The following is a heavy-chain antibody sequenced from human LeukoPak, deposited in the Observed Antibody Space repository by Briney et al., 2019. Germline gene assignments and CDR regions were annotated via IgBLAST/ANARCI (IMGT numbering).Heavy chain of an antibody. CDR3: ARRGGYYDSSGYSSTKFDP. CDR1: GGSISSSSYY. D-gene: IGHD3-22*01. J-gene: IGHJ5*02. CDR2: IYYSGST. V-gene: IGHV4-39*01. Sequence: PSETLSLTCTVSGGSISSSSYYWGWIRQPPGKGLEWIGSIYYSGSTYYNPSLKSRVTISVDTSKNQFSLKLSSVTAADTAVYYCARRGGYYDSSGYSSTKFDPWGQGTLVTVSS.